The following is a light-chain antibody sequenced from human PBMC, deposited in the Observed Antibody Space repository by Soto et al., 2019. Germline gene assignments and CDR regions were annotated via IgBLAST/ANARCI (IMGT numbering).Light chain of an antibody. J-gene: IGLJ2*01. CDR2: DVT. CDR3: SSYTTSSTLEV. V-gene: IGLV2-14*03. Sequence: QSALTQPASVSGSPGQSITFSCTGTSSDVGGYNYVSWYQQHPGKAPKLLLYDVTKRPSGVSDRFSGSKSANTASLTISGLQAEDEADYYCSSYTTSSTLEVFGGGTKLTVL. CDR1: SSDVGGYNY.